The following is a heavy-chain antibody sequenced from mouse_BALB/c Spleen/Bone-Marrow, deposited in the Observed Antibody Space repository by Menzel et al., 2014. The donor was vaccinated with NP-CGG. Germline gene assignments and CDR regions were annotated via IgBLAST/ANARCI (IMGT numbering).Heavy chain of an antibody. CDR3: TIGGFDY. J-gene: IGHJ2*01. CDR1: GYTFTSYW. CDR2: INPSNGGT. V-gene: IGHV1S16*01. Sequence: QVQLQQSGAELVKPGASVKLSCEASGYTFTSYWMHWVKQRPGQGFEWIGEINPSNGGTNYNEKFKRKATLTVDKSSSTAYMQLSSLTSEDSAVYYCTIGGFDYWGQGTTLTVSS.